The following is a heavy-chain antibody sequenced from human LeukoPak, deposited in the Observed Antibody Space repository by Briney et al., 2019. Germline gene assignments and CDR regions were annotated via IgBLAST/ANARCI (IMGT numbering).Heavy chain of an antibody. CDR2: IYWDDDK. V-gene: IGHV2-5*02. CDR1: GFSLSTSGVG. D-gene: IGHD5-12*01. J-gene: IGHJ5*02. Sequence: ESGPTLVNPTQTLTLTCTFSGFSLSTSGVGVGWIRQPPGKALEWLALIYWDDDKRYSPSLESRLTITKDTSKNQVVLTMTNMDPVDTATYYCAHSPGGGYSGYGYNWFDPWGQGTLVTVSS. CDR3: AHSPGGGYSGYGYNWFDP.